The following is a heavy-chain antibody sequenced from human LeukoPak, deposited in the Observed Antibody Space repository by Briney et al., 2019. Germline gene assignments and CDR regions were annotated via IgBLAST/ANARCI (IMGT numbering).Heavy chain of an antibody. J-gene: IGHJ3*02. CDR3: PRDYYDTSGYGAFDI. V-gene: IGHV3-30-3*01. Sequence: GGSLRLSCAASRFTFSNYAMHWVRQAPGKGLEWVAVISYDGSNKYYADSVKGRFTISRDNSKNTLYLQMNSLRAEDTAVYYCPRDYYDTSGYGAFDIWGQGTMVTVSS. CDR2: ISYDGSNK. CDR1: RFTFSNYA. D-gene: IGHD3-22*01.